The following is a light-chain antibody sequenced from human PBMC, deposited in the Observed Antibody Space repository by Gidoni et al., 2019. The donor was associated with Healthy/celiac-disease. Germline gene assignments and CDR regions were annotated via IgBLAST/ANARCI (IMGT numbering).Light chain of an antibody. Sequence: QSVLTQPPSVSGAPGQRVTISCTGSSSNIGAGYDVHWYQQLPGTAPKLLIYGNSNRPSGVPDRFSGSTSGTSASLAITGLQAEDEADYYCQSYDSSLSGRGVFGGGTKLTVL. CDR3: QSYDSSLSGRGV. V-gene: IGLV1-40*01. J-gene: IGLJ3*02. CDR2: GNS. CDR1: SSNIGAGYD.